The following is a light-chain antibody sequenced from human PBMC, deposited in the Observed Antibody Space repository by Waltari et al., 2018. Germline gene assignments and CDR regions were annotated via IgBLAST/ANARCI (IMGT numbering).Light chain of an antibody. V-gene: IGLV1-44*01. Sequence: QSVLTQPPSASGTPGQRVTISCSGSSSHIGRNTVHWYQQLPGTAPKLLIYRNNQRPSGVPDRFSGSKSGTSASLAISGLQSEDEADYYCAAWDDSLNGVVFGGGTKLTVL. CDR3: AAWDDSLNGVV. CDR1: SSHIGRNT. J-gene: IGLJ2*01. CDR2: RNN.